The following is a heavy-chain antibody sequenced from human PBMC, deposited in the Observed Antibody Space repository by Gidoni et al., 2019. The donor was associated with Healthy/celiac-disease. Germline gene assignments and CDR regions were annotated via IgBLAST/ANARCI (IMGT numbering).Heavy chain of an antibody. CDR2: ISYDGGNK. V-gene: IGHV3-30-3*01. Sequence: QVQLVESGGGVVQPGRSLRPSCAASGFTFRSYAMHWVRQAPGKGLEWGAVISYDGGNKYYAASVKGRFTISRDNSKNTLYLQMNSRRAEDTAVYYCAGGDCSGGSCYSDAFDIWGQGTMVTVSS. D-gene: IGHD2-15*01. J-gene: IGHJ3*02. CDR3: AGGDCSGGSCYSDAFDI. CDR1: GFTFRSYA.